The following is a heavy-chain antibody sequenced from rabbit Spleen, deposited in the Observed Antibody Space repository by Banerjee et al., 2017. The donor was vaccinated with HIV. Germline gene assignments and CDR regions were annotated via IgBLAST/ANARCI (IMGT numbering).Heavy chain of an antibody. J-gene: IGHJ6*01. CDR3: ARDTGTSFSTYGMDL. CDR1: GFDFSRGYD. Sequence: QQLVESGGGLVKPGASLTLTCKASGFDFSRGYDMCWVRQAPGKGLEWIGCIYTDNIKTYYASWAKGRFTISKTSSTTVTLQMTSLTAADTATYFCARDTGTSFSTYGMDLWGPGTLVTVS. CDR2: IYTDNIKT. D-gene: IGHD7-1*01. V-gene: IGHV1S40*01.